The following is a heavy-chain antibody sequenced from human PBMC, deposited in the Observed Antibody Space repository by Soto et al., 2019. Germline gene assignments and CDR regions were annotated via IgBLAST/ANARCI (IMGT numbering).Heavy chain of an antibody. CDR1: GYTFTSYY. V-gene: IGHV1-46*01. CDR3: ARGSALLVGATADAFDI. D-gene: IGHD1-26*01. J-gene: IGHJ3*02. CDR2: INPSGGST. Sequence: ASVKVSCKASGYTFTSYYIHWVRQAPGQGLEWMGIINPSGGSTSYAQKFQGRVTMTRDTSTSTVYMELSSLRSEDTAVYYCARGSALLVGATADAFDIWGQGTMVTVSS.